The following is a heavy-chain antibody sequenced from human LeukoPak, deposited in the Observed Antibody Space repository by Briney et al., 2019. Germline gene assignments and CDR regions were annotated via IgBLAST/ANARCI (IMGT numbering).Heavy chain of an antibody. CDR2: IYYSGST. CDR3: ARLEIAVAGTSFDY. J-gene: IGHJ4*02. CDR1: GGSISSYY. D-gene: IGHD6-19*01. V-gene: IGHV4-59*12. Sequence: ASETLSLTCTVSGGSISSYYWSWIRQPPGKGLEWIGYIYYSGSTNYNPSLKSRVTISVDKSKNQFSLKLSSVTAADTAVYYCARLEIAVAGTSFDYWGQGTLVTVSS.